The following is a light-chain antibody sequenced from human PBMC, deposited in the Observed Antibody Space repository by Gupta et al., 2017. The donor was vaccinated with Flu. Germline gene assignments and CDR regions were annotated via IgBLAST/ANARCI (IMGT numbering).Light chain of an antibody. J-gene: IGLJ1*01. Sequence: QSVLTQPASVSGSPGQAITISCTGTSSDIGKYKYVSWYQQYPGKAPKLIIYDVTNRPSGVSYRFSGSKSVNTASLTISGLKTDDEADYYCTSYSGSGTLYVFGTGTTVTV. CDR2: DVT. CDR1: SSDIGKYKY. CDR3: TSYSGSGTLYV. V-gene: IGLV2-14*03.